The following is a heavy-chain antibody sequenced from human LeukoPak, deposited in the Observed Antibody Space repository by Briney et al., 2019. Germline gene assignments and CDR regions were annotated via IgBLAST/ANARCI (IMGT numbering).Heavy chain of an antibody. J-gene: IGHJ4*02. CDR1: GGSISSGGYY. D-gene: IGHD2-2*01. CDR2: IYYSGST. Sequence: SETLSLTCTVAGGSISSGGYYWSWIRQHPGKGLEWIGYIYYSGSTYYNPSLKSRVTISVDTAKNQFPLKLSSVTPPDTALYYSARYCSSTSCRLFDYSGQGTLVTVSS. V-gene: IGHV4-31*03. CDR3: ARYCSSTSCRLFDY.